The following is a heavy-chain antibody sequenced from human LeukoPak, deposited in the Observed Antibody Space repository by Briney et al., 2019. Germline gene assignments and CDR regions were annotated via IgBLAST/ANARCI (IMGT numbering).Heavy chain of an antibody. CDR1: GGSISSSSYY. V-gene: IGHV4-39*07. CDR2: IYYSGST. Sequence: PSETLSLTCTVSGGSISSSSYYWGWIRQPPGKGLEWIGSIYYSGSTYYNPSLKSRVTISVDTSKNQFSLKLSSVTAADTAVYYCARGCSSTSCYTRDAFDIWGQGTMVTVSS. J-gene: IGHJ3*02. CDR3: ARGCSSTSCYTRDAFDI. D-gene: IGHD2-2*02.